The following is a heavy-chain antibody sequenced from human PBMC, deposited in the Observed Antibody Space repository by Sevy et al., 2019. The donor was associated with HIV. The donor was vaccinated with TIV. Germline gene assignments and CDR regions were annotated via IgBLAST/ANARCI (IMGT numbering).Heavy chain of an antibody. J-gene: IGHJ4*02. CDR1: GGSISSGDYY. CDR3: ARVIAARLWGEDDY. D-gene: IGHD6-6*01. Sequence: SETLSLTCTVSGGSISSGDYYWSWIRQPPGKGLEWIGYIYYSGSTYYNPSLKSRVTISVDTSKNQFSLKLSSVTAADTAVYYCARVIAARLWGEDDYWGQGTLVTVSS. CDR2: IYYSGST. V-gene: IGHV4-30-4*01.